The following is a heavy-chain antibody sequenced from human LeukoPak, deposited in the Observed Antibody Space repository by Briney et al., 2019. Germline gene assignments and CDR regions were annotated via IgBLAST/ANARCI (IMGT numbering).Heavy chain of an antibody. D-gene: IGHD6-13*01. CDR2: IYHSGST. CDR3: ARAMYSMLGRYYYYYMDV. V-gene: IGHV4-30-2*01. Sequence: SETLSLTCTVSGGSISSSAHYWSWIRQPPGKGLEWIGYIYHSGSTYYNPSLKSRLNISVDKSKNQFSLKLSSVTAADTAVYYCARAMYSMLGRYYYYYMDVWGKGTTVTVSS. J-gene: IGHJ6*03. CDR1: GGSISSSAHY.